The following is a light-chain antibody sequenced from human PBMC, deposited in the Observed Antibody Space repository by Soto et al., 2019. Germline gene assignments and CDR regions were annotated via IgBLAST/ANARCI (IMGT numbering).Light chain of an antibody. V-gene: IGKV3-20*01. Sequence: EIVLTQSPGTLSLSPGERATLSCRASQSISSNYLAWHQQKPGQAPRLLIYGASNRATGVPDKFSGSGSGTDFTLTIDKLEPEEFAVDYWQQYDNFPRTFGPGTKVEFK. J-gene: IGKJ1*01. CDR3: QQYDNFPRT. CDR1: QSISSNY. CDR2: GAS.